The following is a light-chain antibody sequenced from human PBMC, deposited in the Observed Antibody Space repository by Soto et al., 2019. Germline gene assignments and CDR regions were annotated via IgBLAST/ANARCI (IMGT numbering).Light chain of an antibody. V-gene: IGLV2-23*03. CDR2: EGS. J-gene: IGLJ1*01. CDR1: SSDVGSYSL. Sequence: QSVLTQPASVSGSPGQSITISCTGTSSDVGSYSLVSWYQQHPGKAPKLMIFEGSKRPSGVSNRFSGSKSGNTASLTISGLQAEDEADYYCCSYAGSSNVFGTGTKVT. CDR3: CSYAGSSNV.